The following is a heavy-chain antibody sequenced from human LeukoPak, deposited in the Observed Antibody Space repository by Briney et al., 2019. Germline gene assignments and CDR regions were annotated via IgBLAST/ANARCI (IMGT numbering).Heavy chain of an antibody. Sequence: ASVKVSCKASGYTFTNYYMHWVRQAPGQGLEWMGIINPSGDSTNYAQKFQGRVAMTRDTSTSTVYMELSSLRSEDTAVYYCARGLSIGSGPFDYWGQGTLVTVSS. CDR2: INPSGDST. V-gene: IGHV1-46*01. CDR3: ARGLSIGSGPFDY. D-gene: IGHD6-19*01. J-gene: IGHJ4*02. CDR1: GYTFTNYY.